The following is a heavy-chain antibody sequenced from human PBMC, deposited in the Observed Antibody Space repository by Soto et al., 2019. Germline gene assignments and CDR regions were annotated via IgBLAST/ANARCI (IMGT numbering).Heavy chain of an antibody. CDR2: IFYSGST. Sequence: QVQLQESGPGLVKPSQTLSLICTVSGGSINSGGYYWNWIRQHPGKGLEWIGYIFYSGSTYYNPFRRSRVTISADTSENQFSLNLSSVTAADTAVYFCARGYRHSGYSSSWVFDYWGQGTLVNVSS. CDR1: GGSINSGGYY. D-gene: IGHD6-13*01. J-gene: IGHJ4*02. CDR3: ARGYRHSGYSSSWVFDY. V-gene: IGHV4-31*03.